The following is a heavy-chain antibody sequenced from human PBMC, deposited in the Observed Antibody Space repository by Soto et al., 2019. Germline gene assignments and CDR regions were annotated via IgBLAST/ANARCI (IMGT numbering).Heavy chain of an antibody. V-gene: IGHV1-18*04. CDR1: GYTFTSYG. D-gene: IGHD1-1*01. CDR3: ARDRTVHPLVYFDY. J-gene: IGHJ4*02. Sequence: QVQLVQSGAEVKKPGASVKVSCKASGYTFTSYGISWVRQAPGQGLEWMGWISAYNGNTNYAQKLQGRATMTTDTTTSTVYLELRSLRYDDTAVYYCARDRTVHPLVYFDYWGQGTLVTVSS. CDR2: ISAYNGNT.